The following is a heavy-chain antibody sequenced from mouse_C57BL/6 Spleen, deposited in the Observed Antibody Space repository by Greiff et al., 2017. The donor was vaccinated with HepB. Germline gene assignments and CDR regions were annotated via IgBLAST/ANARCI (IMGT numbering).Heavy chain of an antibody. V-gene: IGHV1-82*01. CDR1: GYAFSSSW. J-gene: IGHJ3*01. CDR3: ARGGYDYDVPFAY. CDR2: IYPGDGDT. Sequence: VKLQESGPELVKPGASVKISCKASGYAFSSSWMNWVKQRPGKGLEWIGRIYPGDGDTNYNGKFKGKATLTADKSSSTAYMQLSSLTSEDSAVYFCARGGYDYDVPFAYWGQGTLVTVSA. D-gene: IGHD2-4*01.